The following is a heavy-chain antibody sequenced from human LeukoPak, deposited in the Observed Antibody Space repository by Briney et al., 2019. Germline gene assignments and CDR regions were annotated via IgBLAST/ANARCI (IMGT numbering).Heavy chain of an antibody. CDR2: ISGSGYNT. Sequence: GGSLRLSCAASGFTFSGYAMSWVRQAPGKGLEWVSTISGSGYNTYYADSVKGRFTISRDNSKNALYLQMNSLRAEDTAVYYCAKGRPGVAAPTDPWGQGTLVTVSS. J-gene: IGHJ5*02. CDR1: GFTFSGYA. D-gene: IGHD6-6*01. V-gene: IGHV3-23*01. CDR3: AKGRPGVAAPTDP.